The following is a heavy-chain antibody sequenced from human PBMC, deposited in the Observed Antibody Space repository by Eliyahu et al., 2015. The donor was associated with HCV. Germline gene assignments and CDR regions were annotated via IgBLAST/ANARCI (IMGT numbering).Heavy chain of an antibody. D-gene: IGHD3-16*02. CDR2: ISGSGGST. V-gene: IGHV3-23*01. Sequence: EVQLLESGGGLVQPGGSLRLSXAASGFTFSSYAMSWVRQAPGKGLGWVSAISGSGGSTYYADSVKGRFTISRDNSKNTLYLQMNSLRAEDTAVYYCAKDRDYVWGSYRYRSSDYWGQGTLVTVSS. J-gene: IGHJ4*02. CDR3: AKDRDYVWGSYRYRSSDY. CDR1: GFTFSSYA.